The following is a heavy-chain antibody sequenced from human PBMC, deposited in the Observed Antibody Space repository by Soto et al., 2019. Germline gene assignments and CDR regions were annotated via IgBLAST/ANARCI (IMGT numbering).Heavy chain of an antibody. CDR3: ARDNGIAGSFDP. CDR2: ITSSSTTI. CDR1: GFTFSTYS. Sequence: PGGSLRLSCAASGFTFSTYSMNWVRQAPGKGLEWISYITSSSTTIFYADSVKGRFTISRDNAKNSLYLLMNSLRDEDTSVYYCARDNGIAGSFDPWGQGTLVTVSS. J-gene: IGHJ5*02. D-gene: IGHD6-13*01. V-gene: IGHV3-48*02.